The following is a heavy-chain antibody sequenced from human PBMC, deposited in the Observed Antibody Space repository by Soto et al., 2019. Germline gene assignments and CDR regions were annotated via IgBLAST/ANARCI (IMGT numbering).Heavy chain of an antibody. Sequence: PSETLSLTCAVYGGSFSSYYWTWIRQPPGMGLGWIGEINHRGSTNYNPSLKSRVTISVDTSKSQFSLKLSSVTAADTAVYYCARSNWFDPWGQGTLVTVSS. CDR1: GGSFSSYY. CDR3: ARSNWFDP. V-gene: IGHV4-34*01. J-gene: IGHJ5*02. CDR2: INHRGST.